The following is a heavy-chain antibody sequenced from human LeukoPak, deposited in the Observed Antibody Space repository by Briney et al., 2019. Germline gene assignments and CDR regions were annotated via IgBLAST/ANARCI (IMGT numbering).Heavy chain of an antibody. V-gene: IGHV3-7*04. CDR3: ARSERGRYFDWLFNY. CDR2: IKQDGSEK. CDR1: GFTFSSYW. D-gene: IGHD3-9*01. J-gene: IGHJ4*02. Sequence: GGSLRLSCAASGFTFSSYWMSWVRQAPGKGLEWVANIKQDGSEKYYVDSVKGRFTISRDNAKNSLYLQMNSLRAEDTAVYYCARSERGRYFDWLFNYWGQGTLVTVSS.